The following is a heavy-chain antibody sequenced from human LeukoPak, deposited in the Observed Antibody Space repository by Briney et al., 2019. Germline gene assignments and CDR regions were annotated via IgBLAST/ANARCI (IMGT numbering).Heavy chain of an antibody. J-gene: IGHJ4*02. CDR2: IKEDGSET. V-gene: IGHV3-7*01. D-gene: IGHD1-26*01. CDR3: ARENGYIVGATYDY. Sequence: GGSLRLSCAASGFTFSSYSMNWVRQVPGKGLECWANIKEDGSETYYADSVKGRFTISRDNAKNSLYLQMNSLRAEDTAVYYCARENGYIVGATYDYWGQGTLVTVSS. CDR1: GFTFSSYS.